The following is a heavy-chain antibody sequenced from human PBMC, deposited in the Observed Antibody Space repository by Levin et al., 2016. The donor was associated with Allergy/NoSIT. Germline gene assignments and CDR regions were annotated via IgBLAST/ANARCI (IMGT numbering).Heavy chain of an antibody. CDR3: ATDDPPYCGAGRCYLK. CDR1: GYSFTAFY. J-gene: IGHJ4*02. V-gene: IGHV1-2*02. Sequence: ASVKVSCKASGYSFTAFYTHWVRHAPGQGLEWMGWVNPNTGVTKYAQRFQGRVTLTTDTSINTAYMELNSLTSDDTAVYYCATDDPPYCGAGRCYLKWGQGTLVTVSS. D-gene: IGHD2-15*01. CDR2: VNPNTGVT.